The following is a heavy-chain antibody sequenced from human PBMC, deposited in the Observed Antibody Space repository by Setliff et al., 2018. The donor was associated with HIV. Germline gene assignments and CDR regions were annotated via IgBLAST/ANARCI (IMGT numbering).Heavy chain of an antibody. CDR1: GYTFTSYY. D-gene: IGHD3-3*01. CDR2: IIPIFGTA. V-gene: IGHV1-69*13. Sequence: SVKVSCKASGYTFTSYYMHWVRQAPGQGLEWMGGIIPIFGTANYAQKFQGRVTITADESTSTAYMELSSLRSEDTAVYYCARSAVVVPADYNFWSGYPTAHAFDIWGQGTMVTV. CDR3: ARSAVVVPADYNFWSGYPTAHAFDI. J-gene: IGHJ3*02.